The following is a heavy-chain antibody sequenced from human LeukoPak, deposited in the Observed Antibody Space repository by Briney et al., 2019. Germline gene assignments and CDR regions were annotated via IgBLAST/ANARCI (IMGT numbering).Heavy chain of an antibody. D-gene: IGHD4/OR15-4a*01. CDR2: IYYSGST. Sequence: PSETLSLTCTVSGGSISSTNYFWGWIRQPPGKGLEWIGSIYYSGSTHYNPSLKSRVTMSIDTSKNQFSLRLSSVTAADTAVYYCARRPGEYGGNDFDYWGQGTLVTVSS. V-gene: IGHV4-39*01. CDR1: GGSISSTNYF. CDR3: ARRPGEYGGNDFDY. J-gene: IGHJ4*02.